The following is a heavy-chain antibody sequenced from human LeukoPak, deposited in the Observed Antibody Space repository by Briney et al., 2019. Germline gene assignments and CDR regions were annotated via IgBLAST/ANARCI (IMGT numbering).Heavy chain of an antibody. CDR2: ISGSGGST. CDR3: AKDRSRLVGYYGSGSSSPDY. Sequence: GGSLRLSCAASGFTFSSYAMSWVRQAPGTGLEWVSAISGSGGSTYYADSVKGRFTISRDNSKNTLYLQMNSLRAEDTAVYYCAKDRSRLVGYYGSGSSSPDYWGQGTLVTVSS. J-gene: IGHJ4*02. D-gene: IGHD3-10*01. V-gene: IGHV3-23*01. CDR1: GFTFSSYA.